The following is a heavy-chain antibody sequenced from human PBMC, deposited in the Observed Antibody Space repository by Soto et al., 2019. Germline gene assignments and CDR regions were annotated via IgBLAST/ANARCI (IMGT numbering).Heavy chain of an antibody. D-gene: IGHD3-3*01. Sequence: GGSLRLSCAASGFTFSSYAMHWVRQAPGKGLEWVAVISYDGSNKYYADSVKGRFTISRDNSKNTLFLQMNSLRAEDTAVYYCAKDLGRFLEWLSHLAYWGQGTLVTVSS. CDR2: ISYDGSNK. V-gene: IGHV3-30*18. CDR1: GFTFSSYA. J-gene: IGHJ4*02. CDR3: AKDLGRFLEWLSHLAY.